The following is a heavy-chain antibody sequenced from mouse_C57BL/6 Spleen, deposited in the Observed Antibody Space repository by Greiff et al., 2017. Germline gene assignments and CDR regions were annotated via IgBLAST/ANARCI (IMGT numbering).Heavy chain of an antibody. CDR1: GYTFTSYW. D-gene: IGHD1-1*01. CDR2: IHPNSGST. Sequence: QVQLQQPGAELVKPGASVKLSCKASGYTFTSYWMHWVKQRPGQGLEWIGMIHPNSGSTNYNEKFKSKATLTVDKSSSTAYMQLSSLTSEDSAVYYCARSDYYGSDFDYWGQGTTLTVSS. CDR3: ARSDYYGSDFDY. J-gene: IGHJ2*01. V-gene: IGHV1-64*01.